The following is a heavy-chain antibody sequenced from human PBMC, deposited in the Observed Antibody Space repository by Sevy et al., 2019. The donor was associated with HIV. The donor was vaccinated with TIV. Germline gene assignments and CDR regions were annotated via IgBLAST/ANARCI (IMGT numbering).Heavy chain of an antibody. V-gene: IGHV5-51*01. CDR1: GYSFTSYW. CDR3: ARQSIAVAGTYYFDY. J-gene: IGHJ4*02. CDR2: IYPGDSDT. D-gene: IGHD6-19*01. Sequence: GESLKISCKGSGYSFTSYWIGWVRQMPGKGLEWMGIIYPGDSDTRYSPSFQGQVTISADKSISTAYLQWSSLKASDTAMYYCARQSIAVAGTYYFDYWGQRTLVTVSS.